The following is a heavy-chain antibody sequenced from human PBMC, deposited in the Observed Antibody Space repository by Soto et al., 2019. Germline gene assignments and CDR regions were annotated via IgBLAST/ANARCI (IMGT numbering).Heavy chain of an antibody. CDR2: MNPGSGDT. D-gene: IGHD3-16*01. CDR3: ARMATFGSLNWFDP. Sequence: ASVKVSCKASGYSFTNNDVSWVRQATGQGLEWMGWMNPGSGDTGYAQKFQGRVTMTRDISIATAYMELGSLRSDDTAIYYCARMATFGSLNWFDPWGQGTLVTV. CDR1: GYSFTNND. J-gene: IGHJ5*02. V-gene: IGHV1-8*01.